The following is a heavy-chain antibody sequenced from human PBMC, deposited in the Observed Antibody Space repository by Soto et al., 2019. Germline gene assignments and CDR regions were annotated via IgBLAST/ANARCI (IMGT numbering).Heavy chain of an antibody. D-gene: IGHD2-15*01. CDR1: GFTFSSYG. V-gene: IGHV3-33*01. CDR2: IWYDGSNK. Sequence: GSLRLSCAASGFTFSSYGMHWVRQAPGKGLEWVAVIWYDGSNKYYADSVKGRFTISRDNSKNTLYLQMNSLRAEDTAVYYCARGPYCSGGSCYSDNWFDPWGQGTLVTVSS. J-gene: IGHJ5*02. CDR3: ARGPYCSGGSCYSDNWFDP.